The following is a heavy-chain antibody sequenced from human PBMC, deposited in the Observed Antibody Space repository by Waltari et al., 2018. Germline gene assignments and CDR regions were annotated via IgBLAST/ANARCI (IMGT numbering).Heavy chain of an antibody. V-gene: IGHV1-18*01. CDR1: DYTFSSCG. J-gene: IGHJ4*02. CDR3: ARDGGGAVDY. D-gene: IGHD3-16*01. CDR2: SSAYNGNT. Sequence: QVQLVQSGAAVKKPGASVKVSCRTSDYTFSSCGISGVRQAPGQGLEWMGWSSAYNGNTNYAQKLQGRVTMTTDTLTSTAYMELRSLRSDDTAVYYCARDGGGAVDYWGQGTLVTVSS.